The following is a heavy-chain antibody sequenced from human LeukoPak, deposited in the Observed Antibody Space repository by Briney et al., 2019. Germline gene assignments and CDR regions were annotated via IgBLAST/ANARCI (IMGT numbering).Heavy chain of an antibody. J-gene: IGHJ6*02. D-gene: IGHD6-13*01. CDR1: GGTFSSYA. CDR2: IISIFGTA. CDR3: ARGAGYSSSWYWGDYYYGMDV. V-gene: IGHV1-69*01. Sequence: ASVKVSCKASGGTFSSYAISWVRQAPGQGLEWMGGIISIFGTANYAQKFQGRVTITADESTSTAYMELSSLRSEDTAVYYCARGAGYSSSWYWGDYYYGMDVWGQGTTVTVSS.